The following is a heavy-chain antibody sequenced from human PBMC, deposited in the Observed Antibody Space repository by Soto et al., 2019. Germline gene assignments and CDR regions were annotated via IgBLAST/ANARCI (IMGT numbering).Heavy chain of an antibody. CDR3: ARVRLRGIVPVGMDV. J-gene: IGHJ6*02. CDR1: GDSLSGGGYY. Sequence: QVQLQESGPGLVKPSQTLSLTCTVSGDSLSGGGYYWNWIRQHPEKGMEWIGYLQSSGRIFYNPSLKSRLTMSMDTSENRFSMNLTSVTAADTAVYYCARVRLRGIVPVGMDVWGQGTRVTVSS. CDR2: LQSSGRI. V-gene: IGHV4-31*03. D-gene: IGHD2-21*01.